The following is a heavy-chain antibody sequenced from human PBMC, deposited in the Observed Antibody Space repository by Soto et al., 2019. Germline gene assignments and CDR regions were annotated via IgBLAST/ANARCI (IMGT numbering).Heavy chain of an antibody. CDR1: GFTFSIYW. V-gene: IGHV3-74*01. D-gene: IGHD1-26*01. Sequence: EVQLVESGGGLVQPGGSLRLSCAASGFTFSIYWMHWVRQAPGKGPVWVSRIDNAGSSARYADSGKGRLTISRDNAKNTVYLQMNSLRAEDTAVYYCTRVGGSVSGMDVWGQGTTVTVSS. CDR3: TRVGGSVSGMDV. CDR2: IDNAGSSA. J-gene: IGHJ6*02.